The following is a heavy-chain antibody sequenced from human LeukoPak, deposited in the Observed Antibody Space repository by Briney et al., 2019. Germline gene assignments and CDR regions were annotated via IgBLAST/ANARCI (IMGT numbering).Heavy chain of an antibody. CDR1: GFTFSGYG. D-gene: IGHD2-8*01. Sequence: GSLRLSCAASGFTFSGYGMHWVRQAPGKGLEWVAVVPYDGTNEKYADPVKGRFTISRDNSKNTLSLRMNSLRADDTAVYYCAKDWANGDYIDHWGQGTLVTVSS. CDR2: VPYDGTNE. V-gene: IGHV3-30*18. J-gene: IGHJ4*02. CDR3: AKDWANGDYIDH.